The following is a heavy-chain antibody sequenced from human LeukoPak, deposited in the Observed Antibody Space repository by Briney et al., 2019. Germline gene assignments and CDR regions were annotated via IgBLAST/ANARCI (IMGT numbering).Heavy chain of an antibody. Sequence: GGSLRLSCAASEFTFSNYWMSWVRQAPGKGLEWVANIKQDGSEKYYVDSVKGRFTISRDNAKNSLYLQMNSLRAEDTAVYYCARVMSGYYVVLDIWGQGTMVTVSS. CDR2: IKQDGSEK. J-gene: IGHJ3*02. CDR3: ARVMSGYYVVLDI. CDR1: EFTFSNYW. D-gene: IGHD3-3*01. V-gene: IGHV3-7*01.